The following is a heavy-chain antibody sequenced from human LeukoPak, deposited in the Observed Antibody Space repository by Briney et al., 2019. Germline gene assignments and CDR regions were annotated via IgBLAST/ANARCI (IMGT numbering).Heavy chain of an antibody. J-gene: IGHJ1*01. D-gene: IGHD3-22*01. CDR2: FYSADST. CDR1: GFTLHSNY. CDR3: ATVEYYDSSGSCYFQH. Sequence: PGGALSLSLAAPGFTLHSNYMRRVRPAPGKGLGLGSVFYSADSTYYAASVKARFTISRDNSKNTLYLQMNSLRAADTAVYYCATVEYYDSSGSCYFQHWGQGTLLTVSS. V-gene: IGHV3-53*01.